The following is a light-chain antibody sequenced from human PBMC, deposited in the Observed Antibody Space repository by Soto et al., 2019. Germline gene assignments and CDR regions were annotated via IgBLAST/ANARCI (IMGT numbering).Light chain of an antibody. V-gene: IGKV3-20*01. CDR3: HQYDRSPKT. J-gene: IGKJ1*01. CDR1: QSVSDTH. CDR2: DAS. Sequence: EIVLTQSPGSLSLSPVESVTLSCRASQSVSDTHVSWYQQRPGQAPRLLIYDASSRDIGVPDRFSGSGSVTDFTLTIRGLETADFAVYFCHQYDRSPKTFGQGTKVEIK.